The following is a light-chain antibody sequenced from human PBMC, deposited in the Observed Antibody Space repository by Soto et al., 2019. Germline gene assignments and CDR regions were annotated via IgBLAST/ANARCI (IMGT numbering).Light chain of an antibody. CDR2: EVS. V-gene: IGLV2-14*01. Sequence: QSALNQPASVYGSPGQSITISCTGTSSDVGAYTSVSWYQQHPGKAPKLMIYEVSNRPSGVSNRFSGSKSANTASLTSSGLQAEDEADYYCSSYTGTASPYVFGTGTKDPAL. CDR1: SSDVGAYTS. J-gene: IGLJ1*01. CDR3: SSYTGTASPYV.